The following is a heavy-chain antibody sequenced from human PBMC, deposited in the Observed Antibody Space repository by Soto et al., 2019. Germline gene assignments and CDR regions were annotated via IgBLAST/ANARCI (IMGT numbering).Heavy chain of an antibody. Sequence: GESLKISCKGSGYSSTSYWIGWVRQMPGKGLEWMGIIYPGDSDTRYSPSFQGQVTISADQSISTAYLQWSRLKASDTAMYYCAGAEVAYCGGDCYGWNALDIWGQGTMVTVSS. V-gene: IGHV5-51*01. CDR3: AGAEVAYCGGDCYGWNALDI. J-gene: IGHJ3*02. D-gene: IGHD2-21*02. CDR2: IYPGDSDT. CDR1: GYSSTSYW.